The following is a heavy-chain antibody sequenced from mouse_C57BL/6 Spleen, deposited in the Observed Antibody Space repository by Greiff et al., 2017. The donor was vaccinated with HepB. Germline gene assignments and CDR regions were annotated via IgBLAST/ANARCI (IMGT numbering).Heavy chain of an antibody. D-gene: IGHD6-5*01. Sequence: VQLQQSGAELVRPGASVKLSCTASGFNIKDDYMHWVKQRPEQGLEWIGWIDPENGDTEYASKFQGKATITADTSSNTAYLQLSSLTSEDTAVYYGTTRAYDYYAMDYWGQGTSVTVSS. CDR2: IDPENGDT. V-gene: IGHV14-4*01. CDR3: TTRAYDYYAMDY. J-gene: IGHJ4*01. CDR1: GFNIKDDY.